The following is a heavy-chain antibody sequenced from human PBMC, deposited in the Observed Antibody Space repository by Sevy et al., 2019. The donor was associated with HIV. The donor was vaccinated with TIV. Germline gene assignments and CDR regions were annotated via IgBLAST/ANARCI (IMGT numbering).Heavy chain of an antibody. CDR1: GFTFSYYW. V-gene: IGHV3-7*01. J-gene: IGHJ4*02. Sequence: GGSLRLSCAASGFTFSYYWMSWVRQAPGKGLEWVANIKQDGSEKYYVDSVKGRFTISRDNAKNSLYLQMNSLRAEDTAVYYCARDRDCSGTGCYTGVRGYFDYWGQGTLVTVSS. D-gene: IGHD2-2*02. CDR3: ARDRDCSGTGCYTGVRGYFDY. CDR2: IKQDGSEK.